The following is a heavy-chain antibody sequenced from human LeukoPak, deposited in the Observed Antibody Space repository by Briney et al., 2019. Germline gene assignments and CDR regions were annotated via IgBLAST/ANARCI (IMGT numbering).Heavy chain of an antibody. J-gene: IGHJ3*02. D-gene: IGHD1-14*01. V-gene: IGHV3-74*01. CDR1: GFTLSSYW. CDR3: TRDWRNMAFDM. CDR2: IISDGSRM. Sequence: GGSLRLSCAASGFTLSSYWMHWVRQAPGQGLVWVSRIISDGSRMSYADSVKGRFSISRDNAKNTLYLQMNSLRAEDTAVYYCTRDWRNMAFDMWGQGTMVTVSS.